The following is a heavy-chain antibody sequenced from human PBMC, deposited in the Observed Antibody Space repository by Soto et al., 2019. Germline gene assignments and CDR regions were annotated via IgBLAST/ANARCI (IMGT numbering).Heavy chain of an antibody. D-gene: IGHD4-4*01. CDR2: INPSGGST. J-gene: IGHJ6*02. V-gene: IGHV1-46*01. CDR1: GVRFTSYS. Sequence: AVSVEVCWKACGVRFTSYSMHWARHSPGKGLEWMGIINPSGGSTSYAQKFQGRVTMTRDTSTSTVYMELSSLRSEDTAVYYCARDLRNSNYPIHYYYYGMDVWGQGTTVTVSS. CDR3: ARDLRNSNYPIHYYYYGMDV.